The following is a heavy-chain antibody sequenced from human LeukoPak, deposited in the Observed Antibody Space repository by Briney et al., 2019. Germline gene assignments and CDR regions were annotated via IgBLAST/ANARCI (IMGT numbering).Heavy chain of an antibody. V-gene: IGHV1-46*01. CDR2: INPSGGST. J-gene: IGHJ4*02. Sequence: ASVKVSCKASGYTFTTYAMNWVRQAPGQGLEWMGIINPSGGSTSYAQKFQGRVTMTRDMSTSTVYMELSSLRSEDTAVYYCARESSGWYRFVYWGQGTLVTVSS. CDR3: ARESSGWYRFVY. D-gene: IGHD6-19*01. CDR1: GYTFTTYA.